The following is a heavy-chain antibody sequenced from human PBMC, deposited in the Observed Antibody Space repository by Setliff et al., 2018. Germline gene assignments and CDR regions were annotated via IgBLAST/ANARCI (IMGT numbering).Heavy chain of an antibody. J-gene: IGHJ4*02. D-gene: IGHD3-3*01. V-gene: IGHV4-39*07. CDR1: GVSFSSTTFY. CDR3: RFWSGYYKNDY. CDR2: VSFFGSA. Sequence: PSETLSLTCNVSGVSFSSTTFYWAWIRQSPGKGLEWIGSVSFFGSAYYNPSLQSRVAISLDTSRNQFSLELSSVTAADTAVYYCRFWSGYYKNDYWGQGTLVTVSS.